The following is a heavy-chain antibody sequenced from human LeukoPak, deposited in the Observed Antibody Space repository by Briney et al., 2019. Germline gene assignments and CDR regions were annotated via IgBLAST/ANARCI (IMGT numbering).Heavy chain of an antibody. Sequence: GGSLRLSCAASGFTFSSYSMNWVRQAPGKGLEWVSSISSSSSYIYYADSVKGRFTISRDNSKNTLYLQMNSLRAEDTAVYYCIRDRYSYGYALGEYWGQGTLVTVSS. V-gene: IGHV3-21*04. CDR2: ISSSSSYI. CDR3: IRDRYSYGYALGEY. J-gene: IGHJ4*02. CDR1: GFTFSSYS. D-gene: IGHD5-18*01.